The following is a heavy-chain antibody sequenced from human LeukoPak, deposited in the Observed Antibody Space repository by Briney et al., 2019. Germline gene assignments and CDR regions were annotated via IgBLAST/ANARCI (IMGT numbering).Heavy chain of an antibody. CDR3: ARGGTMTPSGYYFDY. Sequence: GSSVKVSCKASGGTFSSYAISWVRQAPGQGLEWMGGIIPIFGTANYAQKFQGRVTITTDESTSTAYMELSSLRSEDTAVYYCARGGTMTPSGYYFDYWGQGTLVTVSS. D-gene: IGHD3-22*01. CDR2: IIPIFGTA. CDR1: GGTFSSYA. J-gene: IGHJ4*02. V-gene: IGHV1-69*05.